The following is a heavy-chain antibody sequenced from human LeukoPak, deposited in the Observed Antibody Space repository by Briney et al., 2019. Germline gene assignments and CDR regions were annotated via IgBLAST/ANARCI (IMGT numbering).Heavy chain of an antibody. J-gene: IGHJ3*02. V-gene: IGHV3-30*18. CDR3: ANRRPSAVAAFDI. Sequence: GRSLRLSCAASGFTFSSYGMHWVRQAPGKGLEWVAVISYDGSNKYYADSVKGRFTISRDNSKNTLYLQMNSLRAEDTAVYYCANRRPSAVAAFDIWGQGTMVTVSS. CDR2: ISYDGSNK. CDR1: GFTFSSYG. D-gene: IGHD2-15*01.